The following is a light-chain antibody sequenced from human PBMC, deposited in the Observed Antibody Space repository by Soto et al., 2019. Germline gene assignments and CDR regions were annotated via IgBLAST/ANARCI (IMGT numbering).Light chain of an antibody. CDR2: EVS. V-gene: IGLV2-8*01. Sequence: QSALTQPPSASGSPGQSVTISCTGNSNDVGHSSFISWYQQHPGKGPKLIIYEVSKRPSGVPDRFSGSKSGNTDSLSVSGLHDDDEDDYCCNAQADNGKHVFGTGTKVTVL. CDR3: NAQADNGKHV. J-gene: IGLJ1*01. CDR1: SNDVGHSSF.